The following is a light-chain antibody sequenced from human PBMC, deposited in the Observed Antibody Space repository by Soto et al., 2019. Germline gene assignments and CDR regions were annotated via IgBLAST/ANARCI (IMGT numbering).Light chain of an antibody. Sequence: DIQMTQSPSSLSASVGDRVTITCRASQSISSYFNWYQQKPGKAPKLLIYAASSLQSGVPSTFSGSGSGTDFTLTISSLQPEDFATYYCQQSYSTPHTFGQGTKLEIK. V-gene: IGKV1-39*01. CDR1: QSISSY. CDR2: AAS. J-gene: IGKJ2*01. CDR3: QQSYSTPHT.